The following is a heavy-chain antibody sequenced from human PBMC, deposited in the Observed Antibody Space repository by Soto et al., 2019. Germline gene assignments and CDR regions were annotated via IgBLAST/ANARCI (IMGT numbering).Heavy chain of an antibody. CDR3: ASHYYDSSGYLSPQFDY. J-gene: IGHJ4*02. CDR2: IKQDGSEK. V-gene: IGHV3-7*03. Sequence: GGSLRLSCAASGFTFSSYWMSWVRQAPGKGLEWVANIKQDGSEKYYVDSVKGRFTISRDNAKNSLYLQMNSLRAEDTAVYYCASHYYDSSGYLSPQFDYWGQGTLVTVS. D-gene: IGHD3-22*01. CDR1: GFTFSSYW.